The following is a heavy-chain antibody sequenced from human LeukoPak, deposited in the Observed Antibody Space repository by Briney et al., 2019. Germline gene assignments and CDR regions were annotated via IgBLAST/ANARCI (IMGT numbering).Heavy chain of an antibody. Sequence: GGSLRLSRAASGFIFSTYSMNWVRQAPGKGLEWVSSISSSTSYIYYADSVKGRFTISRDNAKNSLYLQMNSLRAEDTAVYYCARDILDSSGYSGAFDIWGQGTMVTVSS. CDR3: ARDILDSSGYSGAFDI. J-gene: IGHJ3*02. V-gene: IGHV3-21*01. CDR2: ISSSTSYI. CDR1: GFIFSTYS. D-gene: IGHD3-22*01.